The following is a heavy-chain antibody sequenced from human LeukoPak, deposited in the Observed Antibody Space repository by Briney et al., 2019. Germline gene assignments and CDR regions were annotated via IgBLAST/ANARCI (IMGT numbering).Heavy chain of an antibody. D-gene: IGHD2-21*01. CDR3: ARTPGE. CDR1: GGSISSYY. CDR2: MYYGGST. Sequence: SETLSLTCTVSGGSISSYYWSWIRQPPGKGLEWVACMYYGGSTNYNPSLKSRVTISLDTSKNQFSLRLSSVTAADTAVYFCARTPGEWGQGTLVTVSS. V-gene: IGHV4-59*01. J-gene: IGHJ4*02.